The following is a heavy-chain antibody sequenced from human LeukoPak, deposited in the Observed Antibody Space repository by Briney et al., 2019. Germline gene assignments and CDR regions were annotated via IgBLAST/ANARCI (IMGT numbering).Heavy chain of an antibody. V-gene: IGHV4-34*01. CDR3: ARASYCSGGSCWIDY. J-gene: IGHJ4*02. Sequence: SETLSLICAVYGGSFSGYYWSWIRQPPGEGLEWIGEINHSGSTNYNPSLKSRVTISVDTSKNQFSLKLSSVTAADTAVYYCARASYCSGGSCWIDYWGQGTLVTVSS. D-gene: IGHD2-15*01. CDR1: GGSFSGYY. CDR2: INHSGST.